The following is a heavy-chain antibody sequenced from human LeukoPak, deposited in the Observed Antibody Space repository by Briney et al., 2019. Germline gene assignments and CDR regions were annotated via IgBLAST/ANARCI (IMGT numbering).Heavy chain of an antibody. Sequence: SETLSLTCTVSGGSISSYYWSWIRQPPGKGLEWIGYIYYSGSTNYNPSLKSRVTISVDTSKNQFSLKLSSVIAADTAVYYCARHRYSGYDYWGQGTLVTVSS. D-gene: IGHD5-12*01. J-gene: IGHJ4*02. CDR3: ARHRYSGYDY. CDR2: IYYSGST. V-gene: IGHV4-59*08. CDR1: GGSISSYY.